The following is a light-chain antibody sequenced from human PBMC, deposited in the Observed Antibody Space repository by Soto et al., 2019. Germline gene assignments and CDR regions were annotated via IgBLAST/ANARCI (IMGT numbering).Light chain of an antibody. J-gene: IGLJ1*01. V-gene: IGLV1-40*01. Sequence: QSVLTQPPSVSEAPGQRVTISCTGSSSNIGAGYEAHWYQQVPGTATKLLIYENNNRPSGVPDRFSGSTSGTSASLAITGLKAEDYAEYYCQSYDSSLSGYVFGTGTKLNVL. CDR1: SSNIGAGYE. CDR2: ENN. CDR3: QSYDSSLSGYV.